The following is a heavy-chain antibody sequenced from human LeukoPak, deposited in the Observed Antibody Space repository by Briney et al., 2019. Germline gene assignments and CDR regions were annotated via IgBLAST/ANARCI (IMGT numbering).Heavy chain of an antibody. D-gene: IGHD5/OR15-5a*01. CDR2: ISSDGGSK. CDR1: GFTLSNSA. CDR3: TRDVSPLDRRDYFEY. V-gene: IGHV3-30*04. Sequence: GGSLRLSCAASGFTLSNSAMHWVRQAPGKGLEWVAVISSDGGSKYYADSVKGRFTISRDNSKNTLYLQMNSLRADDMAIYYCTRDVSPLDRRDYFEYWGQGTLVTVSS. J-gene: IGHJ4*02.